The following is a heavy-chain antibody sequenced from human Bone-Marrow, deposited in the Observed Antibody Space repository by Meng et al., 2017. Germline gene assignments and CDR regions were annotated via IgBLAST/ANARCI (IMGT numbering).Heavy chain of an antibody. J-gene: IGHJ6*02. Sequence: GGSLRLSCAASGFTFSSYAMHWVRQAPGRGLEWVAVISYDGSNKYYADSVKGRFTISRDNSKNTLYLQMNSLRAEDTAVYYCARGVRPYDFWSGYFGSKYYYYGMDVWGQGTTVTVSS. CDR2: ISYDGSNK. CDR1: GFTFSSYA. D-gene: IGHD3-3*01. V-gene: IGHV3-30*01. CDR3: ARGVRPYDFWSGYFGSKYYYYGMDV.